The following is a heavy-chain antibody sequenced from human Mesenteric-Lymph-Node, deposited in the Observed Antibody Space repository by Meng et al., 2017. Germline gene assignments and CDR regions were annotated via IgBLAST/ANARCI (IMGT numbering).Heavy chain of an antibody. V-gene: IGHV3-33*01. CDR1: GFTFSSYG. CDR3: ARPSNYDFWSGYYA. D-gene: IGHD3-3*01. CDR2: IWYDGSNK. J-gene: IGHJ5*02. Sequence: GESLKISCAASGFTFSSYGMHWVRQAPGKGLEWVAVIWYDGSNKYYADSVKGRFTISRDNSKNTLYLQMNSLRAEDTAVYYCARPSNYDFWSGYYAWGQGTLVTVSS.